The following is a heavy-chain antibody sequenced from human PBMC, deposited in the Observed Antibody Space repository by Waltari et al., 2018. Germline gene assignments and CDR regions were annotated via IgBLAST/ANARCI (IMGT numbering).Heavy chain of an antibody. V-gene: IGHV4-39*01. Sequence: QLQLQESGPRQVRPSETLSLICRVSGVSITSTRHYWAWIRQSPGQGLEWIGTVSYSGTTYISTSLKSRVSVSRDTSKNQVSLILGSVTAADMAVYYCATYIGASVGMAAFDVWGQGTMVTVSS. J-gene: IGHJ3*01. CDR2: VSYSGTT. CDR1: GVSITSTRHY. D-gene: IGHD5-12*01. CDR3: ATYIGASVGMAAFDV.